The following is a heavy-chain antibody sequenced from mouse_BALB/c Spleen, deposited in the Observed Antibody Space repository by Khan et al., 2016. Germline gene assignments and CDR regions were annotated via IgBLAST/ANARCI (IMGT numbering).Heavy chain of an antibody. J-gene: IGHJ1*01. CDR3: ARPYCYGCSLFDV. CDR1: GYTFTSYC. D-gene: IGHD1-1*01. V-gene: IGHV1S81*02. Sequence: QVQLQQPGAELVKPGASVKLSCKASGYTFTSYCMHWVKQRPGQGLEGIGEIVPSNGRATYNANFKNKATLTVDKSSDPAYLQLSSLTSEDSAVYYGARPYCYGCSLFDVGGAGTTVTVSS. CDR2: IVPSNGRA.